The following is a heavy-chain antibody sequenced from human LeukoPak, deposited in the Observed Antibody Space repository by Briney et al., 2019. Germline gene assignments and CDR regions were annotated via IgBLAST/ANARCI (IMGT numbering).Heavy chain of an antibody. J-gene: IGHJ4*02. Sequence: SETLSLTCTVPGGSISSGGYYWSWIRQHPGKGLEWIGYIYYSGSTYYNPSLKSRVTISVDTSKNQFSLKLSSVTAADTAVYYCARAAPTIFGVVITHFDYWGQGTLVTVSS. CDR1: GGSISSGGYY. CDR3: ARAAPTIFGVVITHFDY. V-gene: IGHV4-31*03. CDR2: IYYSGST. D-gene: IGHD3-3*01.